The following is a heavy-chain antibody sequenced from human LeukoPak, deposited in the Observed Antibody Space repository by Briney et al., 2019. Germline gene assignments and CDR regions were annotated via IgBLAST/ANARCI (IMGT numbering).Heavy chain of an antibody. CDR3: ARVTRNYYDSSGSAFDAFDI. J-gene: IGHJ3*02. V-gene: IGHV3-7*01. CDR2: IKQDGSEK. Sequence: GGSLRLSCAASGFTFSTYIMNWVRQAPGKGLEWVANIKQDGSEKYYVDSVKGRFTTSRDNAKNSLYLQMNSLRAEDTAVYYCARVTRNYYDSSGSAFDAFDIWGQGTMVTVSS. D-gene: IGHD3-22*01. CDR1: GFTFSTYI.